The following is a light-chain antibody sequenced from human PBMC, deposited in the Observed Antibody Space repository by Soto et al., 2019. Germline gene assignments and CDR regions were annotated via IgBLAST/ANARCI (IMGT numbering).Light chain of an antibody. CDR1: SSNIGSNT. CDR3: GAWDVSLNGVV. J-gene: IGLJ2*01. Sequence: QSVLTQPPSASGTPGQRVTISCSGSSSNIGSNTVNWYQQLPGTAPKLLIYKNDQRPSGVPDRFSGSKSGTSASLAISGLQPEDEADYSCGAWDVSLNGVVFGEGTKLTVL. V-gene: IGLV1-44*01. CDR2: KND.